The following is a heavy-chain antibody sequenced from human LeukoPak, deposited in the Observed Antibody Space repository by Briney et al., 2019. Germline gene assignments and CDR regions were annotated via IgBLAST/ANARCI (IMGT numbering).Heavy chain of an antibody. CDR1: GFTFSSYG. V-gene: IGHV3-33*01. D-gene: IGHD3-3*01. CDR3: ARDKYYDFWSGFQRGGYYFDY. Sequence: PGRSLRLSCAASGFTFSSYGMHWVRQAPGKGLEWVAVIWYEGSNKYYADSVKGRFTISRNNSKNTLYLQMNSLRAQDTAVYYGARDKYYDFWSGFQRGGYYFDYWGQGTLVTVSS. J-gene: IGHJ4*02. CDR2: IWYEGSNK.